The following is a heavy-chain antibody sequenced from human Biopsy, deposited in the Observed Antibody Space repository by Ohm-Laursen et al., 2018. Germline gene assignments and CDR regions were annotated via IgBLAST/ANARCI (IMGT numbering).Heavy chain of an antibody. J-gene: IGHJ4*02. Sequence: SSVKASCKPSGGSFSSYAISWVRQAPGQGLEWMGGIIPFFGTPNYAQMFQGRVTITADTSTSTAYMELSSLRSDDTAVYYCARDALGGGSYRFFYWGQGSLVTVSS. CDR2: IIPFFGTP. D-gene: IGHD1-26*01. CDR1: GGSFSSYA. V-gene: IGHV1-69*06. CDR3: ARDALGGGSYRFFY.